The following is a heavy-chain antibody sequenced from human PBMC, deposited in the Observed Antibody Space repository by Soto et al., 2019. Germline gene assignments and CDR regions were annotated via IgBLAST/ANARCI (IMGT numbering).Heavy chain of an antibody. V-gene: IGHV4-31*03. CDR3: ARVRGSGSYFDY. CDR2: IYYSGST. Sequence: SETLSLTCTVSGGSISSGGYYWSWIRQHPGKGLEWIGYIYYSGSTYYNPSLKSRVTTSVDTSKNQFSLKLSSVTAADTAVYYCARVRGSGSYFDYWGQGTLVTVSS. D-gene: IGHD3-10*01. J-gene: IGHJ4*02. CDR1: GGSISSGGYY.